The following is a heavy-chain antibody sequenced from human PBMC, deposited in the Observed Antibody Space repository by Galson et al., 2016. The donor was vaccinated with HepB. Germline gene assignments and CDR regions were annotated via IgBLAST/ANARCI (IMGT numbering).Heavy chain of an antibody. CDR1: GFTFQSFA. CDR3: TRDNSYYFDY. CDR2: IRSKAYGGTP. Sequence: SLRLSCAASGFTFQSFAMHWVRHAPGKGLEWVGFIRSKAYGGTPEYAASVEDRFTIPRDDSKSIAYLQMNSLKAEDTAVYYCTRDNSYYFDYWGQGTPVTVSS. J-gene: IGHJ4*02. V-gene: IGHV3-49*04.